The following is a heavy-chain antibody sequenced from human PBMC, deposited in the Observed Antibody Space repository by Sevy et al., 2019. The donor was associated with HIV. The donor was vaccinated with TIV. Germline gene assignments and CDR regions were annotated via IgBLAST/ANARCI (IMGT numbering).Heavy chain of an antibody. CDR3: ARAYYDILTGYLYGMDV. Sequence: SETLSLTCTVSGGSISSYYWSWIRQPPGKGLEWIGYIYYSGSTNYNPSLKSRVTISVDTSKNQFSLKLGSVTAADTAVYYCARAYYDILTGYLYGMDVWGQGTTVTVSS. CDR2: IYYSGST. J-gene: IGHJ6*02. V-gene: IGHV4-59*13. CDR1: GGSISSYY. D-gene: IGHD3-9*01.